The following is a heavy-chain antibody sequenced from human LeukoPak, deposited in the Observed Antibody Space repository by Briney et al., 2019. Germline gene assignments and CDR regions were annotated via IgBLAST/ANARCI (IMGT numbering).Heavy chain of an antibody. J-gene: IGHJ5*02. V-gene: IGHV3-7*01. CDR2: IKQDGSGK. Sequence: PGGSLRLSCAASGFTFSSYWMSWVRQAPGKGLEWVANIKQDGSGKYYVDSVKGRFTISRDNAKNSLYLQMNSLRAEDTAVYYCASRSYRGYNWFDPWGQGTLVTVSS. CDR3: ASRSYRGYNWFDP. D-gene: IGHD5-18*01. CDR1: GFTFSSYW.